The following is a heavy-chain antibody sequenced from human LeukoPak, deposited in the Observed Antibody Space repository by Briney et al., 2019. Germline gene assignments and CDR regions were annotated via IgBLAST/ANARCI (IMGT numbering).Heavy chain of an antibody. Sequence: ASVKVSCKVSGYTLTELSMHWVRQAPGKGLEWMGGFDPEDGETIYAQKFQGRVTMTEDTSTDTAYMELSSLRSEDTAVYYCARGIRYYYGSGSTSWGQGTLVTVSS. J-gene: IGHJ4*02. CDR1: GYTLTELS. D-gene: IGHD3-10*01. V-gene: IGHV1-24*01. CDR2: FDPEDGET. CDR3: ARGIRYYYGSGSTS.